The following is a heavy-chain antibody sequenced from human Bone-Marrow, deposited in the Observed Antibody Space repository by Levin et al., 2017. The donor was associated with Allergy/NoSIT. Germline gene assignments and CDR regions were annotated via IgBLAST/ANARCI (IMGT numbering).Heavy chain of an antibody. CDR1: GFTFSTYW. Sequence: LSLTCAASGFTFSTYWMNWVRQAPGKGLVWVSRIKSDGSSTNYADSVKGRFTISRDNAKNTLYLQMNSLRAEDTALYYCARDRGYNAFDIWGQGTMVTVSS. D-gene: IGHD3-10*01. CDR2: IKSDGSST. CDR3: ARDRGYNAFDI. V-gene: IGHV3-74*01. J-gene: IGHJ3*02.